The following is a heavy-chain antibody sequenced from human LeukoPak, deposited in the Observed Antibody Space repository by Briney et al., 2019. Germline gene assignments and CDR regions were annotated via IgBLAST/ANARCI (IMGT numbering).Heavy chain of an antibody. Sequence: GGSLRLSCAASGFTVSNSYMTWVRQAPGKGLEWVSVIYRDGSTYYADSVKGRFTISRDNSKNTLYLQMNSLRAEDTAVYYCSRDSLSSCGGDCYSGLDVWGQGTTVTVSS. V-gene: IGHV3-53*01. J-gene: IGHJ6*02. D-gene: IGHD2-21*02. CDR1: GFTVSNSY. CDR2: IYRDGST. CDR3: SRDSLSSCGGDCYSGLDV.